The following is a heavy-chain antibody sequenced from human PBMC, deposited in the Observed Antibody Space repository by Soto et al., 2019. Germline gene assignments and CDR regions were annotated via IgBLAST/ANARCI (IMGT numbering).Heavy chain of an antibody. V-gene: IGHV4-39*01. J-gene: IGHJ4*02. Sequence: SETLSLTCTVCGGSVSNSNYYWGWIRQSPGKGLEWIGSVYYRRRSYSKSSVKSRVTISVDTSKNQFSLNLNSVTASDTAVYFCVSRRTSVINHAYFDYWVPVRMVTLSS. CDR2: VYYRRRS. CDR3: VSRRTSVINHAYFDY. CDR1: GGSVSNSNYY.